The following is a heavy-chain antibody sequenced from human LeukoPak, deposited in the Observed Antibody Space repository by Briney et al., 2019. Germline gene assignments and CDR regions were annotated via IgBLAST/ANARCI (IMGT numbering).Heavy chain of an antibody. D-gene: IGHD1-14*01. V-gene: IGHV1-2*02. J-gene: IGHJ4*02. CDR1: GYTFTGYY. CDR2: INLNSGGT. Sequence: GASVKVSCKPSGYTFTGYYMHWTRQAPGQGLEWMGWINLNSGGTNYAQKFQGRVTMTRDTSISTAYMELSRLRYDDTAVYYCASWAGGNEPVASFDYWGQGTLVTVSS. CDR3: ASWAGGNEPVASFDY.